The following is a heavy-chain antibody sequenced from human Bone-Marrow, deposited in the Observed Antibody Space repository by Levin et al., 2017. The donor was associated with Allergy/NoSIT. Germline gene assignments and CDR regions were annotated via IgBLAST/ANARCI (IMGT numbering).Heavy chain of an antibody. CDR1: GFSLSDHW. CDR2: TNIEGSNT. Sequence: ETLSLTCAASGFSLSDHWMHWVRQAPGKGLVWVSSTNIEGSNTMYADSVKGRFTISRDNAKNTLYLQMNSLRVEDAAVYYCARYGSGSNLKDPFDYWGQGTLVTVSS. D-gene: IGHD3-10*01. CDR3: ARYGSGSNLKDPFDY. V-gene: IGHV3-74*03. J-gene: IGHJ4*02.